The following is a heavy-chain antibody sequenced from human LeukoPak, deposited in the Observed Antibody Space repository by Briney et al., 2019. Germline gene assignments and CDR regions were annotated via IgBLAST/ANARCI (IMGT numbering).Heavy chain of an antibody. D-gene: IGHD3-22*01. CDR3: ATTIPLYYDSSGYYDY. CDR1: GYTLTELS. CDR2: FDPEDGET. Sequence: ASVKVSCKVSGYTLTELSMHWVRQAPGKGLEWMGGFDPEDGETIYAQKFQGRVTMTEDTSTDTAYMELSSLRSEDTAVYYCATTIPLYYDSSGYYDYWGQGTLVTVSS. J-gene: IGHJ4*02. V-gene: IGHV1-24*01.